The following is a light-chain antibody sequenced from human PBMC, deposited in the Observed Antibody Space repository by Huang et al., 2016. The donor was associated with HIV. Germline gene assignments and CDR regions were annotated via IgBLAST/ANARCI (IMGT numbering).Light chain of an antibody. Sequence: EIVMTQSPATLSVSPGERATLSCRASQSVSSNLAWYQQKPGQAPRLLIYGVSTMATGIPARFSGSGSGTEFTLTISSLQSEDFAVYYCQQYNNWLQGFGGGTKVEIK. J-gene: IGKJ4*01. CDR1: QSVSSN. V-gene: IGKV3-15*01. CDR3: QQYNNWLQG. CDR2: GVS.